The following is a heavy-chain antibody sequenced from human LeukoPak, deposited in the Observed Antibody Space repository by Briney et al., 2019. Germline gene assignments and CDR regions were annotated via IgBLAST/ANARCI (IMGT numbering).Heavy chain of an antibody. V-gene: IGHV3-23*01. CDR3: AKVVGLVDPFDS. D-gene: IGHD2-21*01. J-gene: IGHJ5*01. CDR2: ISASGGSL. CDR1: RFTFSNCA. Sequence: PGGSLRLSCAASRFTFSNCAMGWVRQAPGKGLEWVSSISASGGSLYYTDSVKGRFTISRDNSKNTLYLQMNSLRAEDTAIYYCAKVVGLVDPFDSWGQGTLVTVSS.